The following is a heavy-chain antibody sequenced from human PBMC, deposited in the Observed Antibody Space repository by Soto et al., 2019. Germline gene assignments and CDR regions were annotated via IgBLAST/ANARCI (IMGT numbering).Heavy chain of an antibody. CDR1: GGSLKSGGYY. D-gene: IGHD5-18*01. Sequence: SETLSLTCTVSGGSLKSGGYYWSWIRQHPGRGLEWIGYIYYTGRTYYNPSLESRVTFSVGTSKNQFSLKLSSVTAADTAVYYCARGEPWWDYWGQGILVTVSS. J-gene: IGHJ4*02. V-gene: IGHV4-31*02. CDR3: ARGEPWWDY. CDR2: IYYTGRT.